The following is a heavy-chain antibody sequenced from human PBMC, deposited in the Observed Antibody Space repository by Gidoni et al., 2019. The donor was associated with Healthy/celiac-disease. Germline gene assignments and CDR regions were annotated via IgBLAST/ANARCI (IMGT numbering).Heavy chain of an antibody. D-gene: IGHD5-12*01. CDR3: ARGSEMATPVREKWYV. J-gene: IGHJ6*02. V-gene: IGHV1-2*02. CDR2: INPNSGGT. CDR1: GYTFTAYY. Sequence: QVQLVQSGAEVKKPGASVKVSCKASGYTFTAYYMHWVRQAPGQGLEWMGWINPNSGGTNYAQKFQGRVTMTRDTSISTAYMGLSRLRSDDTAVYYCARGSEMATPVREKWYVWGQGTTVTVSS.